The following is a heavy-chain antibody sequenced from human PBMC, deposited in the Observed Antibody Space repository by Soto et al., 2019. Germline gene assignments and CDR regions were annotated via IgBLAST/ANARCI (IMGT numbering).Heavy chain of an antibody. CDR2: MNPNSGNT. Sequence: ASAKVSCKASGYTFTSYDINWVRQATGQGLEWMGWMNPNSGNTGYAQKFQGRVTMTRNTSISTAYMELSSLRSEDTAVYYCARVNEEQLDPFLNYYYYMDVWGKGTTVTVSS. J-gene: IGHJ6*03. CDR3: ARVNEEQLDPFLNYYYYMDV. CDR1: GYTFTSYD. V-gene: IGHV1-8*01. D-gene: IGHD6-13*01.